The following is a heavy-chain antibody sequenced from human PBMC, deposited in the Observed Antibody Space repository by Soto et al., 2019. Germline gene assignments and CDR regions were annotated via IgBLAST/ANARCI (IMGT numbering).Heavy chain of an antibody. CDR3: AKDTVPVATPWFDP. D-gene: IGHD2-2*01. Sequence: EVQLLESGGGLVQPGGSLRLSCAASGFTFSNYAMSWVRQAPGKGLEWVSTLSGSGGSTYYADSVKCRFTISRDNSKNTLYLQMNSLRAEDTAVYYCAKDTVPVATPWFDPWGQGTLVTVSS. CDR1: GFTFSNYA. CDR2: LSGSGGST. J-gene: IGHJ5*02. V-gene: IGHV3-23*01.